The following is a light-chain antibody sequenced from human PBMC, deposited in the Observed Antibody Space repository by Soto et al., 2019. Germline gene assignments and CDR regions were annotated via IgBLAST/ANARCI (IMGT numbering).Light chain of an antibody. J-gene: IGLJ3*02. CDR2: DNS. CDR3: QSYDSSLSGGV. V-gene: IGLV1-40*01. CDR1: SSNIGAGYV. Sequence: QSVLTQPPSVSGAPGQGVTISCTGSSSNIGAGYVVHWYQQLPGTAPKLLIYDNSNRPSGVPDRFSGSKSGTSASLAITGLQPEDEADYYCQSYDSSLSGGVFGGGTQLTVL.